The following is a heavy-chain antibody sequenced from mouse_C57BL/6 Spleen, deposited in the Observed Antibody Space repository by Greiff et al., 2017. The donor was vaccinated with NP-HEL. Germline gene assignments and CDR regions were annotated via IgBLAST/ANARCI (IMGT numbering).Heavy chain of an antibody. CDR2: INPNHGGT. V-gene: IGHV1-26*01. J-gene: IGHJ2*01. D-gene: IGHD2-1*01. CDR1: GYTFTDYY. CDR3: AVYYGNVDY. Sequence: VQLQQSGPELVKPGASVKISCKASGYTFTDYYMNWVKQSHGKSLEWIGDINPNHGGTSYNQKFKGKATLTVDKSSSTAYMELRSLTSEDSAVYYCAVYYGNVDYWGQVTTLTVSS.